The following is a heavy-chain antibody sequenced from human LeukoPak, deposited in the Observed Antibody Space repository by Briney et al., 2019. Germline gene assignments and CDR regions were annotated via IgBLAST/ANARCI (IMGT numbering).Heavy chain of an antibody. V-gene: IGHV4-59*01. CDR1: GGSISNYY. CDR2: IYNSGST. CDR3: ARDGTSRSIQH. D-gene: IGHD1-26*01. J-gene: IGHJ1*01. Sequence: SETLSLTCTVSGGSISNYYWSWIRQPPGKGLEWIGYIYNSGSTNYNPSLKSRVSISVDASKNQFSLKLSSVTAADTAVYYCARDGTSRSIQHWGQGALVTVSS.